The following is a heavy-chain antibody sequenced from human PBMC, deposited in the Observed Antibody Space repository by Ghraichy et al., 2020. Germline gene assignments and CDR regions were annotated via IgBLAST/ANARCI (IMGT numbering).Heavy chain of an antibody. CDR1: GGSISSYY. V-gene: IGHV4-59*01. D-gene: IGHD2-15*01. CDR2: IYYSGST. Sequence: SETLSLTCTVSGGSISSYYWSWIRQPPGKGLEWIGYIYYSGSTNYNPSLKSRVTISVDTSKNQFSLKLSSVTAADTAVYYCARDSLVVAALDGYYYYGMDVWGQGTTVTVSS. CDR3: ARDSLVVAALDGYYYYGMDV. J-gene: IGHJ6*02.